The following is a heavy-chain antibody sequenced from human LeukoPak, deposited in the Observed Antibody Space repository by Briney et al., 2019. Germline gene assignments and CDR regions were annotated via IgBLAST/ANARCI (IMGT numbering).Heavy chain of an antibody. CDR3: ARAALDYDFWSGYWNYYYYYYMDV. CDR2: IYHSGST. D-gene: IGHD3-3*01. Sequence: PSETLSLTCTVSGYSISSGYYWGWIRQPPGKGLEWIGSIYHSGSTYYNPSLKSRVTISVDTSKNQFSLKLSSVTAADTAVYYCARAALDYDFWSGYWNYYYYYYMDVWGKGTTVTVSS. CDR1: GYSISSGYY. J-gene: IGHJ6*03. V-gene: IGHV4-38-2*02.